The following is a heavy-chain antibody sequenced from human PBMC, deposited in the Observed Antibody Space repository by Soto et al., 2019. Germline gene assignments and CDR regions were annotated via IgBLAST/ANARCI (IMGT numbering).Heavy chain of an antibody. CDR2: INPNSGGT. Sequence: GASVNVSCNASGYTFTGYYMHWVRQAPGQGLEWMGWINPNSGGTNYAQKFQGRVTMTRDTSISTAYMELSRLRSDDTAVYYCARDQAAAGMGPRYYYYGMDVWGQGTTVTVSS. J-gene: IGHJ6*02. D-gene: IGHD6-13*01. CDR3: ARDQAAAGMGPRYYYYGMDV. V-gene: IGHV1-2*02. CDR1: GYTFTGYY.